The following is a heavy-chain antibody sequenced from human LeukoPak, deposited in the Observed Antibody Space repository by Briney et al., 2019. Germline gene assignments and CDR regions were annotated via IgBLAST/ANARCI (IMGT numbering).Heavy chain of an antibody. Sequence: SDTLSLTHTVSGRYISSYYWIWIRQPAGKGLEWIGRIYTSGSTNYNPSLKSRVTISVDTSKNQFSLTLSSVRAADTPVYFCARGVSLGYYDSSGYSECYFDYWGQGTLVTVSS. D-gene: IGHD3-22*01. CDR3: ARGVSLGYYDSSGYSECYFDY. J-gene: IGHJ4*02. CDR2: IYTSGST. V-gene: IGHV4-4*07. CDR1: GRYISSYY.